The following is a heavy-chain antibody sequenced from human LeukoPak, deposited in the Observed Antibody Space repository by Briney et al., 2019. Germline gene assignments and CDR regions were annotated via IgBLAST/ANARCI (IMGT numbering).Heavy chain of an antibody. V-gene: IGHV3-74*01. CDR2: INSDGSWT. CDR3: VSFYETY. CDR1: GNYW. J-gene: IGHJ4*02. D-gene: IGHD2/OR15-2a*01. Sequence: PGGSLRLSCAASGNYWMHWVRQVPGKGLAWVSHINSDGSWTSYADSVKGRFTISKDNAKNTVYLQMSSLRAEDTAVYYCVSFYETYWGRGTLVTVSS.